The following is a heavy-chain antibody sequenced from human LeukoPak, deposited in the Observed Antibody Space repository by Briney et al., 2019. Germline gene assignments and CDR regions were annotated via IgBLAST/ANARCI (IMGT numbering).Heavy chain of an antibody. CDR3: ARGGYDSSGYYSAYFDY. Sequence: GGSLRLSCAASGFTFSSYDMHWVRQATGKGLEWVSAIGTAGDTYYPGSVKGRFTISRENAKNSLYLQMNSLRAGDTAVYYCARGGYDSSGYYSAYFDYWGQGTLVTVSS. D-gene: IGHD3-22*01. V-gene: IGHV3-13*01. J-gene: IGHJ4*02. CDR1: GFTFSSYD. CDR2: IGTAGDT.